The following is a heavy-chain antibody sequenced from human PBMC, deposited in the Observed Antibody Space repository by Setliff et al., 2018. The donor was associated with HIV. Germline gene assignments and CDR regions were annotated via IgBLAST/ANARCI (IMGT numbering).Heavy chain of an antibody. CDR3: ARVPYRSAWFSGGHDAFDI. D-gene: IGHD6-19*01. CDR2: IIPIFATA. CDR1: GGTFSSYA. J-gene: IGHJ3*02. V-gene: IGHV1-69*13. Sequence: ASVKVSCKASGGTFSSYAISWVRQAPGHGLEWMGGIIPIFATADYAQKFQGRVTISADESTSTAYMELSSLRSEDTAVYFCARVPYRSAWFSGGHDAFDIWGQGTMVTVSS.